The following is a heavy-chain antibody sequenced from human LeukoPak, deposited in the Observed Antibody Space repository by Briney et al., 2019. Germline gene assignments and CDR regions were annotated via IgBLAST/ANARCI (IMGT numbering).Heavy chain of an antibody. V-gene: IGHV4-59*01. D-gene: IGHD3-3*01. CDR2: IYYSGST. CDR3: ARANLEFPYYYMDV. CDR1: GGSISSYY. J-gene: IGHJ6*03. Sequence: SETLSLTCTVSGGSISSYYWSWIRQPPGKGLEWIGYIYYSGSTNYNPSLKSRVTISVDTSKNQFSLQLSSVTAADTAVYYCARANLEFPYYYMDVWGKGTTVTVSS.